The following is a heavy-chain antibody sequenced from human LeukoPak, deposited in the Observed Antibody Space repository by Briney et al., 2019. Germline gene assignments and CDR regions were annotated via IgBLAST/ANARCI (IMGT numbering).Heavy chain of an antibody. CDR2: IIPIFGTA. Sequence: ASVKVSCKASGGTFSSYAISWVRQAPGQGLEWMGGIIPIFGTANYAQKFQGRVTITADESTSTAYMELSSLRSEDTAVYYCARGIFGVAGIQNYYYYMDVWGKGTTVTVSS. J-gene: IGHJ6*03. CDR1: GGTFSSYA. D-gene: IGHD3-3*01. V-gene: IGHV1-69*01. CDR3: ARGIFGVAGIQNYYYYMDV.